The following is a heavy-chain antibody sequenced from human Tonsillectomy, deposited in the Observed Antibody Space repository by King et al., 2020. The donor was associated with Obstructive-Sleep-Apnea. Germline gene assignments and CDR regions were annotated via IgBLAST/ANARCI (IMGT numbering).Heavy chain of an antibody. Sequence: QLVQSGAEVKKPGASVKFSCKACGYTFTNYGITWVRHAPGQGPEWMGWISAYNGNTNYAQKLPGRVTMTTDPSTSTAYMELRRLRSDDTAVYYCARVGGRYKLDFYYGMDVWGQGTTVTVPS. CDR1: GYTFTNYG. J-gene: IGHJ6*02. CDR3: ARVGGRYKLDFYYGMDV. CDR2: ISAYNGNT. V-gene: IGHV1-18*01. D-gene: IGHD2-15*01.